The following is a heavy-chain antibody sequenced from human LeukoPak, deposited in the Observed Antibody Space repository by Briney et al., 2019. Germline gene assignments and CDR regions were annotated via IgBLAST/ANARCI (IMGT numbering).Heavy chain of an antibody. J-gene: IGHJ6*02. V-gene: IGHV4-61*01. CDR2: IYYSGST. CDR3: AREGTIGGYYYYYGMDV. D-gene: IGHD4-23*01. CDR1: GYSISSGYY. Sequence: NPSETLSLTCTVSGYSISSGYYWGWIRQPPGKGLEWIGYIYYSGSTNYNPSLKSRVTISVDTSKNQFSLKLSSVTAADTAVYYCAREGTIGGYYYYYGMDVWGQGTTVTVSS.